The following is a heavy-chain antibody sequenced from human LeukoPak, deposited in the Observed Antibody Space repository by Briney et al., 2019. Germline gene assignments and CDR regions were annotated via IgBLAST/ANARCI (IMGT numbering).Heavy chain of an antibody. CDR1: GYTFTGYY. CDR2: MNPNSGNT. J-gene: IGHJ5*02. Sequence: ASVKVSCKASGYTFTGYYMHWVRQATGQGLEWMGWMNPNSGNTGYAQKFQGRVTMTRNTSISTAYMELSSLRSEDTAVYYCARGSMYYDSSGYYYGNWFDPWGQGTLVTVSS. V-gene: IGHV1-8*02. CDR3: ARGSMYYDSSGYYYGNWFDP. D-gene: IGHD3-22*01.